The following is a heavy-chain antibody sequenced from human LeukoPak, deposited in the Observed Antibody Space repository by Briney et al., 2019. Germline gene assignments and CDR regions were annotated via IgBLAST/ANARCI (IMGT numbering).Heavy chain of an antibody. V-gene: IGHV4-34*01. Sequence: SETLSLTCAVYGGSFSGYYWSWIRQPPGKGLEWIGEINHSGSTNYNPSLKSRVTISVDTSKNQFSLKLSSVTAADTAVYYCARRYCSSTSCYRRGPNWFDPWGQGTLVTVSS. CDR2: INHSGST. CDR1: GGSFSGYY. D-gene: IGHD2-2*01. CDR3: ARRYCSSTSCYRRGPNWFDP. J-gene: IGHJ5*02.